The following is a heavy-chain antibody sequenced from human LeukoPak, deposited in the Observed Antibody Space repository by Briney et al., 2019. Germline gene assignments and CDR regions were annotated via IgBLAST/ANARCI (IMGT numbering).Heavy chain of an antibody. CDR3: ARGXNYSNFGSAYYYYMDV. CDR1: GYMFTNYD. V-gene: IGHV1-8*03. Sequence: ASVKVSCKASGYMFTNYDINWVRQATGQGLEWMGWMNPQSGNTGYAQKFRGRVTITRDTPITTAYMELSSLRSEDTAVYYCARGXNYSNFGSAYYYYMDVWGKGTTVTVSS. CDR2: MNPQSGNT. J-gene: IGHJ6*03. D-gene: IGHD4-11*01.